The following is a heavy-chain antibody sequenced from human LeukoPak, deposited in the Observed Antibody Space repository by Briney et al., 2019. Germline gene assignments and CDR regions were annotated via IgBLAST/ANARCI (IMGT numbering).Heavy chain of an antibody. V-gene: IGHV4-34*01. D-gene: IGHD6-25*01. J-gene: IGHJ6*03. CDR3: ARGGGRRHYYYYYYMDV. CDR1: GGSFSGYY. CDR2: INHSGST. Sequence: SETLSLTCAVYGGSFSGYYWSWIRQPPGKGLEWIGEINHSGSTNYNPSLKSRVTISVDTFKNQFSLKLSSVTAADTAVYYCARGGGRRHYYYYYYMDVWGKGTTVTVSS.